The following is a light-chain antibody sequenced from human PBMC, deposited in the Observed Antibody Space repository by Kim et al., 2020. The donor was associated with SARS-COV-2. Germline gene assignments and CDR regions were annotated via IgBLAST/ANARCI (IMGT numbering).Light chain of an antibody. CDR3: TSYTGSGTWV. CDR1: SSDIGAYNY. Sequence: QSALTQPASVSGSPGQSVTISCTGTSSDIGAYNYVSWFLQHPGKVPKVIISDVSDRPSGVSNRFSGSKSGNTASLSISRLQPDDEADYYCTSYTGSGTWVFGGGTRLTVL. CDR2: DVS. J-gene: IGLJ3*02. V-gene: IGLV2-14*01.